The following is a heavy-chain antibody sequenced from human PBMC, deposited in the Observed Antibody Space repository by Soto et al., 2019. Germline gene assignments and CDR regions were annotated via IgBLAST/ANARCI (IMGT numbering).Heavy chain of an antibody. V-gene: IGHV1-3*01. CDR2: INAGNGNT. CDR3: ARVGAVAGIIYAFDI. Sequence: QVQLVQSGAEVKKPGASVKVSCKASGYTFTSYAMHWVRQAPGQRLEWMGWINAGNGNTKYSQKFQGRVTITRHTSATKAYMELSSLRSEDTAVYYCARVGAVAGIIYAFDIWGQGTMVTVSS. D-gene: IGHD6-19*01. J-gene: IGHJ3*02. CDR1: GYTFTSYA.